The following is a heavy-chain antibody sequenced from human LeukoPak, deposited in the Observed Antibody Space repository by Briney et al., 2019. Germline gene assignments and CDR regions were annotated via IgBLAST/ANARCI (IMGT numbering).Heavy chain of an antibody. CDR2: INPSGGRT. V-gene: IGHV1-46*01. Sequence: ASVKVSCAASGYTFTSDYMHWVRQAPGQGLEWVGIINPSGGRTSYAQKFQGGFTITRDPSTTTVYMELSSLRSEDTAAYYCARAVDRQLDPWGQGTLVTVSS. CDR1: GYTFTSDY. J-gene: IGHJ5*02. D-gene: IGHD6-13*01. CDR3: ARAVDRQLDP.